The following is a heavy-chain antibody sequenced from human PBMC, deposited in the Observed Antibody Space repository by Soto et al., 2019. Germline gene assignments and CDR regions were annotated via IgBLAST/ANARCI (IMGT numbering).Heavy chain of an antibody. V-gene: IGHV1-18*01. CDR1: GYTFSNYG. CDR3: TSVLPGPNAWFGP. CDR2: ISLYSDGT. D-gene: IGHD2-2*01. J-gene: IGHJ5*02. Sequence: ASVKVSCKTSGYTFSNYGITWVRQAPGQPLEWLGWISLYSDGTNYAQKFQGRVSMTTDTSPTNAYIELRSLRHYHTAVHICTSVLPGPNAWFGPWGQGTLVTVSS.